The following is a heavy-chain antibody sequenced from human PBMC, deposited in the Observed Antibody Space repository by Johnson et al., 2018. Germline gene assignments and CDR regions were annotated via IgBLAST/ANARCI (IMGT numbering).Heavy chain of an antibody. V-gene: IGHV1-69*11. Sequence: QVQLVQSGAEVKKPGSSVKVSCKASGGTLSNHAINWVRQAPGQGLECMGGIVPLLGRANYAQKFQDRVTSTADESTSTAHMDLSSLRSEDTAVDYCARGAYISSGWPVLYFDYWGQGTLVTVSS. CDR1: GGTLSNHA. D-gene: IGHD6-19*01. CDR2: IVPLLGRA. CDR3: ARGAYISSGWPVLYFDY. J-gene: IGHJ4*02.